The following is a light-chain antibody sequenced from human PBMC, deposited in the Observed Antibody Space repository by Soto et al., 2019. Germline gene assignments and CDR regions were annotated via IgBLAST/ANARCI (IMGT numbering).Light chain of an antibody. V-gene: IGKV3-15*01. Sequence: EIVMTQSPATLSVSPGERVTLSCRASQSVSSNLAWYQQKPGQAPRLLIYGASTRATGIPARFSGSGSGTEFTLTISSLQSEDFAVYYCRQYNNWPPLTFGGGTKVEIK. CDR1: QSVSSN. CDR3: RQYNNWPPLT. J-gene: IGKJ4*01. CDR2: GAS.